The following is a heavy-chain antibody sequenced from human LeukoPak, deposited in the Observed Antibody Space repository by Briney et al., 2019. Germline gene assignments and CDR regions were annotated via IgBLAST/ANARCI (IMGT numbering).Heavy chain of an antibody. J-gene: IGHJ6*02. V-gene: IGHV3-23*01. D-gene: IGHD2-15*01. Sequence: PGGSLRLSCAASGFTFNNYAMNWVRQAPGKGLEWVSVISGSGGTTYYADSVKGRFTISRDNSKNTLYLQMNSLRAEDTAVYYCAKDLGYCSGGSCNMGKYGMDVWGQGTTVTVSS. CDR1: GFTFNNYA. CDR2: ISGSGGTT. CDR3: AKDLGYCSGGSCNMGKYGMDV.